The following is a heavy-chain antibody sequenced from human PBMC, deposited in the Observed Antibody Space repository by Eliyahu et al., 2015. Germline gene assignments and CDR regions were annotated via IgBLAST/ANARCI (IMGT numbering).Heavy chain of an antibody. CDR3: AKAPKGAAGGNLGDY. CDR2: ISGSGGTT. Sequence: EVQLLESGGGLVQPGGSLRXSCAASGFTFSNYAMSWVRQAPGKGLGWVSTISGSGGTTHYADSVKGRFTISRDNSKNTLYLQMNSLRAEDTAVYYCAKAPKGAAGGNLGDYWGQGTLVTVSS. CDR1: GFTFSNYA. V-gene: IGHV3-23*01. D-gene: IGHD6-13*01. J-gene: IGHJ4*02.